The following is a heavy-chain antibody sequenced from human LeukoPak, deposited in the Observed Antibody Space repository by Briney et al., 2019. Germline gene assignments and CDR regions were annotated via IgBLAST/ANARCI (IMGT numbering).Heavy chain of an antibody. CDR2: IKEDASET. Sequence: GGSLRLSCAASGLTFSSPWMTWFRQAPGKGLEWVANIKEDASETNYVGSAIGRFAISRDNAKNSLYLQMNSLRVEDTAVYYCTRGSPLDYWGQGTLVTVSS. J-gene: IGHJ4*02. D-gene: IGHD1-26*01. CDR1: GLTFSSPW. V-gene: IGHV3-7*04. CDR3: TRGSPLDY.